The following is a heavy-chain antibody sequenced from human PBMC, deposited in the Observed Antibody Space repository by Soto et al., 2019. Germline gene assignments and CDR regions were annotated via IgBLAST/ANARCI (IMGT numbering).Heavy chain of an antibody. J-gene: IGHJ4*02. V-gene: IGHV3-23*01. CDR2: ITNTGGGT. CDR3: AKQPQRGYSLDD. D-gene: IGHD5-18*01. Sequence: EVQLLESGGGLVQPGGSLRLSCAASGFTFSSYVMSWFRQAPGKGLEWVSSITNTGGGTYYADSVKGRFTISRDNSKNTLYLQMDSLRAEDTAVYYCAKQPQRGYSLDDWGQGTPVTVSS. CDR1: GFTFSSYV.